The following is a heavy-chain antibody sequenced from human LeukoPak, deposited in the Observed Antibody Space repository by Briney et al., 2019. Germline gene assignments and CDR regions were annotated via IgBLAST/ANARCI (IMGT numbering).Heavy chain of an antibody. D-gene: IGHD2-15*01. V-gene: IGHV3-7*01. CDR3: ARASRGIAANLCFDY. Sequence: RSGGSLRLSCAASGFTFSDYWMSWVRQAPGKGLEWVANIKEDGSEKYYVDSVKGRFTISRDNAKNSLYLQMNSLRVEDTAVYYCARASRGIAANLCFDYWGQGPLVTVSS. CDR1: GFTFSDYW. CDR2: IKEDGSEK. J-gene: IGHJ4*02.